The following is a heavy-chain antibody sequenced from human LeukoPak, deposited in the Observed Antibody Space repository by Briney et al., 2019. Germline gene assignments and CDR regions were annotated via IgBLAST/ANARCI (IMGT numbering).Heavy chain of an antibody. CDR3: ARVLGSWHYYYNWFDP. V-gene: IGHV4-34*01. Sequence: SETLSLTCAVYGGSFSGYYWSWIRQPPGKGLEWIGEINHSGSTNYNPSLKSRVTISVDTSKNQFSLKLSSVTAADTAVYYCARVLGSWHYYYNWFDPWGQGTLVTVSS. D-gene: IGHD6-13*01. CDR1: GGSFSGYY. J-gene: IGHJ5*02. CDR2: INHSGST.